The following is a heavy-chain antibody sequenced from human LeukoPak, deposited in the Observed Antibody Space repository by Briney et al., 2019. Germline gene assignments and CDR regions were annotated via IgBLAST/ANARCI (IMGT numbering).Heavy chain of an antibody. CDR3: AKFEGALLGNYYMDV. J-gene: IGHJ6*03. CDR2: ISGGGDNT. Sequence: TGGPLSLSCAVSGSPFSDFAMSWVRQAPGKGLEWVSTISGGGDNTYFADSVKGRFTISRDNSKNTLFLQMVSLRAEDTAVYYCAKFEGALLGNYYMDVWGKGTTVTVSS. V-gene: IGHV3-23*01. CDR1: GSPFSDFA.